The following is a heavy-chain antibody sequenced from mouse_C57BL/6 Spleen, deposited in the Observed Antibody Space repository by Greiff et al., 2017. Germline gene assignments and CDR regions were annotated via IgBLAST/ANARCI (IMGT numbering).Heavy chain of an antibody. J-gene: IGHJ3*01. D-gene: IGHD1-1*01. Sequence: EVQGVESGGGLVKPGGSLKLSCAASGFTFSDYGMHWVRQAPEKGLAWVAYISSGSSTIYYADTGKGRLTISRDNAKNTLFLQMTSLRSEDTAMYYCARQRHYYGSREFAYWGQGTLVTVSA. CDR1: GFTFSDYG. V-gene: IGHV5-17*01. CDR2: ISSGSSTI. CDR3: ARQRHYYGSREFAY.